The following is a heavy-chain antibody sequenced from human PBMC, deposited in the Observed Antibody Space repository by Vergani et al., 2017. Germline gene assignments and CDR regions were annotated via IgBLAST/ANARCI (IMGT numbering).Heavy chain of an antibody. D-gene: IGHD5-24*01. CDR3: GRGSDNYN. CDR2: IKKTGDST. Sequence: EVQLLQSEGAVVQPGGSLRLSCVASGFTFSSHAMSWVRQGHGQGLEWFSSIKKTGDSTHYADSVKGRFTISRDNSKNTLYLQMNSLRVEDTAVYYCGRGSDNYNWGQGTLVTVSS. J-gene: IGHJ4*02. V-gene: IGHV3-23*01. CDR1: GFTFSSHA.